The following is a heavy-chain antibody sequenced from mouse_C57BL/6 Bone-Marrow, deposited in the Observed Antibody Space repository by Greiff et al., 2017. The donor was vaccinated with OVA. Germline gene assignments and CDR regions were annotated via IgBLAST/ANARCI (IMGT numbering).Heavy chain of an antibody. J-gene: IGHJ4*01. CDR3: TRASYSKVYAMDY. V-gene: IGHV5-9-1*02. CDR1: GFTFSSYA. CDR2: ISSGGDYI. D-gene: IGHD2-5*01. Sequence: EVKLVESGEGLVKPGGSLKLSCAASGFTFSSYAMSWVRQTPEKRLEWVAYISSGGDYIYYADTVKGRFTISRDNARNTLYLQMSSLKSEDTAMYYCTRASYSKVYAMDYWGQGTSVTVSS.